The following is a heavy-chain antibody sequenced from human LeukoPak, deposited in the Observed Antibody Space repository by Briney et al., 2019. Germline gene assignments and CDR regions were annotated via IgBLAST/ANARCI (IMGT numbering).Heavy chain of an antibody. CDR2: IKEDGSEK. CDR3: ARGVNGVFRIDY. D-gene: IGHD4-17*01. Sequence: GGSLRLSCAASGFKFSNYWMTWVRQAPGKGLEWVSSIKEDGSEKYYVDSVKGRFTISRDNAKNSLYLHMNTLRAEDTAVYYCARGVNGVFRIDYWGQGTLVTVSS. V-gene: IGHV3-7*05. J-gene: IGHJ4*02. CDR1: GFKFSNYW.